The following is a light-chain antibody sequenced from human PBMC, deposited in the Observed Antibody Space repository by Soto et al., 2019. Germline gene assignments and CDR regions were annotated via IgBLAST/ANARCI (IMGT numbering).Light chain of an antibody. CDR1: STDFVGYNR. CDR2: EVS. V-gene: IGLV2-18*01. Sequence: QSALTQPPSESGSPGQSVTISCTGTSTDFVGYNRVSWYQQPPGTAPKLMIYEVSKRPSGVPDRFSGSKSGNTASLTISGLQAADDADYYCSLYTTENAYVFGTGTKLTVL. CDR3: SLYTTENAYV. J-gene: IGLJ1*01.